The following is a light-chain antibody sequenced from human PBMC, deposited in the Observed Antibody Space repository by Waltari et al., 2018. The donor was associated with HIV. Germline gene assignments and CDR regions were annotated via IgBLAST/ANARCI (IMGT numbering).Light chain of an antibody. CDR3: TSYAGSNNVV. J-gene: IGLJ2*01. CDR1: SSDVGGYNY. Sequence: QSALTQPPSASGSLGQSVTISCTGTSSDVGGYNYVSWYQQHPGKTPKLMIYEVSKRPSGVPDCFSGSKAGNTASLTVSGLQAEDEADYYCTSYAGSNNVVFGGGTKLTVL. CDR2: EVS. V-gene: IGLV2-8*01.